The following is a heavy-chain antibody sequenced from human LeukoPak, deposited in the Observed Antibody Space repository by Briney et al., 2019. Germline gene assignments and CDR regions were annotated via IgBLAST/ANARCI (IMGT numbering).Heavy chain of an antibody. D-gene: IGHD1-26*01. V-gene: IGHV3-21*01. CDR1: GFAFSTYD. CDR3: ARESGIMVGDYYYYYMDV. CDR2: ISGGSTYI. Sequence: GGSLRLSCTASGFAFSTYDMNWVRQAPGKGLEWVSYISGGSTYIYYTDSVKGRLTISRDNAKNSLNLQMESLSAEDTAVYYCARESGIMVGDYYYYYMDVWGIGTTVTVSS. J-gene: IGHJ6*03.